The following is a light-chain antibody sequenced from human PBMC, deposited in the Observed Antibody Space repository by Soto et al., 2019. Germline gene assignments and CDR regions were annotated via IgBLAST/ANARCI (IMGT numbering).Light chain of an antibody. J-gene: IGKJ5*01. Sequence: DIVLTQSPATLSLSPGERATLSYRASQSVGIYLGWYQQRPGQAPRLLIYDASNRAAAIPARFSGSGSGTDFTLTINSLEPEDFAVYYCQHRYTWPPAFGQGTRLEIK. CDR3: QHRYTWPPA. CDR1: QSVGIY. V-gene: IGKV3-11*01. CDR2: DAS.